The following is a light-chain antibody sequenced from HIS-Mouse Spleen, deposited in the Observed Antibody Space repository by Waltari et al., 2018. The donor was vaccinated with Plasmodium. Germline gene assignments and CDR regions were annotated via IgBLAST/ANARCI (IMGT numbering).Light chain of an antibody. CDR1: SSDVGGYNY. CDR3: SSYAGSNNWV. J-gene: IGLJ3*02. CDR2: EVS. V-gene: IGLV2-8*01. Sequence: QSALTQPPSASGSPGPSVTIPCTGTSSDVGGYNYFSWYQQHPGKAPKLMIYEVSKRPSGVPDRFSGSKSGNTASLTVSGLQAEDEADYYCSSYAGSNNWVFGGGTKLTVL.